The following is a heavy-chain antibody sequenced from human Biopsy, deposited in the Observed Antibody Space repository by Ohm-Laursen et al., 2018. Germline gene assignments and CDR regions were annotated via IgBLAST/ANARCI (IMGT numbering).Heavy chain of an antibody. CDR1: GFTFSDFY. CDR2: ISAAGPAM. Sequence: SLRLFCAASGFTFSDFYMSWIRQAPGKGLEWISYISAAGPAMFYADSVRGRFTISRDNANNLLYLQMDSLRAEDTAVYHCARRRPIDYWGQGILVTVSS. J-gene: IGHJ4*02. CDR3: ARRRPIDY. V-gene: IGHV3-11*01.